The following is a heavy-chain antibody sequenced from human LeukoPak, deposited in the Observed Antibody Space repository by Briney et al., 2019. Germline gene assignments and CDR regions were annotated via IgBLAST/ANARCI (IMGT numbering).Heavy chain of an antibody. J-gene: IGHJ4*02. V-gene: IGHV3-21*01. D-gene: IGHD4-17*01. CDR3: AREFGTSTGDYGKDD. Sequence: PGGSLRLSCAASGFTLSTYNMNWVRQAPGKGLEWVSSISSSSSYIYYADSVKGRFTISRDNAKNSLYLQMSSLRAEDTAVYYCAREFGTSTGDYGKDDWGQGTLVTVSS. CDR1: GFTLSTYN. CDR2: ISSSSSYI.